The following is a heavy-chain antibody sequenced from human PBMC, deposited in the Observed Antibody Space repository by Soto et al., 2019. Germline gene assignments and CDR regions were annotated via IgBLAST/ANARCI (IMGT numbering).Heavy chain of an antibody. CDR2: IYYSGST. Sequence: QVQLQESGPGLVKPSETLSLTCTVSGGSISSYYWSWIRQPPGKGLEWIGYIYYSGSTNYNPSPTSRVTISVDTSKNQFSLKLSSVTAADTAVYYCARGVGATDYWGQGTLVTVSS. CDR3: ARGVGATDY. V-gene: IGHV4-59*01. D-gene: IGHD1-26*01. CDR1: GGSISSYY. J-gene: IGHJ4*02.